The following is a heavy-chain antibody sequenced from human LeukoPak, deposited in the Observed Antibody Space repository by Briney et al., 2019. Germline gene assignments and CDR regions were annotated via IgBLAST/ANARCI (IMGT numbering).Heavy chain of an antibody. CDR2: IYYSGST. J-gene: IGHJ4*02. CDR1: GGSISSSSYY. D-gene: IGHD3-22*01. V-gene: IGHV4-39*02. Sequence: SETLSLTCTVSGGSISSSSYYWGWIRQPPGKGLEWIGSIYYSGSTYYNPSLKSRVTISVDTSKNQFSLKLSSVTAADTAVYYCARDWRAYYYDSSGYFRNQIFDYWGQGTLVTVSS. CDR3: ARDWRAYYYDSSGYFRNQIFDY.